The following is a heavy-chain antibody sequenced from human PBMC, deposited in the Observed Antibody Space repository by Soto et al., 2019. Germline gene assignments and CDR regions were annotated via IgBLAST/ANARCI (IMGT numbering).Heavy chain of an antibody. D-gene: IGHD6-19*01. CDR3: AKYGSKSSPHYLDY. CDR2: IFGGGGDT. CDR1: GFTFSNYA. Sequence: GGSLRLSCAVSGFTFSNYAVGWVRQAPGMGLEWVSSIFGGGGDTYYTDSVKGRFTISRDSSENTVFLQMNSLRAEDTALYYSAKYGSKSSPHYLDYWGQGTLVTVSS. J-gene: IGHJ4*02. V-gene: IGHV3-23*01.